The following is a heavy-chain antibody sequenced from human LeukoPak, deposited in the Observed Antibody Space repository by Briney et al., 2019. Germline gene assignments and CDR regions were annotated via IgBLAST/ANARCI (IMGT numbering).Heavy chain of an antibody. D-gene: IGHD7-27*01. Sequence: GGSLRLSCTASGFTFSSYAMSWVRQAPGKGLEWVSEISGSGESTYYGDSVKGRFTISRDNSKNTLYLQMNSLRAGDTAIYYCAREHWDFDYWGQGTLVTVSS. CDR1: GFTFSSYA. J-gene: IGHJ4*02. CDR2: ISGSGEST. V-gene: IGHV3-23*01. CDR3: AREHWDFDY.